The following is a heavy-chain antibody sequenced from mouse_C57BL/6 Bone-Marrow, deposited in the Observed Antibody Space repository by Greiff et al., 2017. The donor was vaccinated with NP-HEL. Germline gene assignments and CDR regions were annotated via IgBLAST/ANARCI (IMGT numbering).Heavy chain of an antibody. CDR1: GFTFSDFY. V-gene: IGHV7-1*01. J-gene: IGHJ3*01. Sequence: EVKVVESGGGLVQSGRSLRLSCAPSGFTFSDFYMEWVRQAPGKGLEWIAASRNKANDYTTEYSASVKGRFIVSRDTSQSILYLQMNALRAEDTAIYYCARELGAYWGQGTLVTVSA. CDR2: SRNKANDYTT. CDR3: ARELGAY. D-gene: IGHD4-1*01.